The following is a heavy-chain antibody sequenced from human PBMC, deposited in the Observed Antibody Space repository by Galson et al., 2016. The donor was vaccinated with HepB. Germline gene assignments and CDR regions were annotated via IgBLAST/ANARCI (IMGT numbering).Heavy chain of an antibody. CDR1: GYTFTSYS. CDR3: AREGATSIGGFGY. V-gene: IGHV1-46*01. J-gene: IGHJ4*02. CDR2: INPSGCSP. Sequence: SVKVSCKASGYTFTSYSMHWVRQAPGPGLEWMGLINPSGCSPGYDKNCQGRVTMTRDTSTSTVYMELSSLRSEDSAMYYCAREGATSIGGFGYWGQGTLVTVSS. D-gene: IGHD1-26*01.